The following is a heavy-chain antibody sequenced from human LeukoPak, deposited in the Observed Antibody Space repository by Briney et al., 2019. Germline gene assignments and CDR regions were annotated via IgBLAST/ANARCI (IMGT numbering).Heavy chain of an antibody. CDR1: GYTFTSYD. Sequence: ASVKVSCTASGYTFTSYDINWVRQATGQGLEWRVWMNPNSGNTGYAQKFQGRVTMTRNTSISTAYMELRSLRSDEAAVYYCARWTNDYGGNSLDYWGQGTLVTVSS. CDR2: MNPNSGNT. J-gene: IGHJ4*02. V-gene: IGHV1-8*01. CDR3: ARWTNDYGGNSLDY. D-gene: IGHD4-23*01.